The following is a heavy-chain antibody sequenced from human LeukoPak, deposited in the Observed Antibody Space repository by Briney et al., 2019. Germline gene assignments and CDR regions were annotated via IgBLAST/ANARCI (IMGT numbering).Heavy chain of an antibody. CDR1: GFTFSSYS. D-gene: IGHD3-22*01. Sequence: GGSLRLSCAASGFTFSSYSMNWVRQAPGKGLEWVSGINWNGGSTGYADSVKGRFTISRDNAKNSLYLQMNSLRAEDTALYYCARDSSYDSSGYYRDDAFDIWGQGTMVTVSS. J-gene: IGHJ3*02. V-gene: IGHV3-20*04. CDR3: ARDSSYDSSGYYRDDAFDI. CDR2: INWNGGST.